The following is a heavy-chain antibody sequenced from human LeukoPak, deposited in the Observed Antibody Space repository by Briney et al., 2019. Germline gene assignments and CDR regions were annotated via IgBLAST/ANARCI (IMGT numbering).Heavy chain of an antibody. D-gene: IGHD5-18*01. CDR1: RFTVSSKY. CDR3: ARGMVTKFDC. CDR2: IYSNGDT. J-gene: IGHJ4*02. V-gene: IGHV3-53*01. Sequence: GGSLRLSCTASRFTVSSKYMSWVRQAPGKGLEWVAVIYSNGDTYYTDSVKGRFTISRDNSKNTLYLQMNSLRAEDTAVYFCARGMVTKFDCWGQGTLVTVSS.